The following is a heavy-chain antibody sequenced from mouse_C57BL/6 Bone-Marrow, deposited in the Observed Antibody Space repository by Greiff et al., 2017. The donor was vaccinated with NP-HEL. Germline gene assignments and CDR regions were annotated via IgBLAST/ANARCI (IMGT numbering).Heavy chain of an antibody. CDR3: ARGKLGRKYFDV. Sequence: VQLQQPGAELVKPGASVKLSCKASGYTFTSYWMHWVTQRPGQGLEWIGMIHPNSGSTNYNEKFKSKATLTVDKSSSTAYMQLSSLTSEDSAVYYCARGKLGRKYFDVWGTGTTVTVSS. CDR1: GYTFTSYW. J-gene: IGHJ1*03. V-gene: IGHV1-64*01. D-gene: IGHD4-1*01. CDR2: IHPNSGST.